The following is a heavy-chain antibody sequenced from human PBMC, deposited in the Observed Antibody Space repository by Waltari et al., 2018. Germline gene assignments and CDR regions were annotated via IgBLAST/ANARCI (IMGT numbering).Heavy chain of an antibody. Sequence: EVQLVESGGGLVQPGGSLRLSCAASGFTFSSYWMSWVRQAPGKGLEWVANIKQDGSDKYYVDSVKGRFTISRDNAKNSLYLQMNSLRAEDTAVYYCARVRYGSGSYSKYYFDYWGQGTLVTVSS. J-gene: IGHJ4*02. D-gene: IGHD3-10*01. V-gene: IGHV3-7*03. CDR1: GFTFSSYW. CDR2: IKQDGSDK. CDR3: ARVRYGSGSYSKYYFDY.